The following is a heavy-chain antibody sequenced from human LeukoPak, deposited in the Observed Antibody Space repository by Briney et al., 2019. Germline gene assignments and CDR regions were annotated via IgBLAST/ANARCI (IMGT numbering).Heavy chain of an antibody. D-gene: IGHD4-17*01. J-gene: IGHJ4*02. CDR3: ARDYSTVTTFFDY. Sequence: GGSLRLSCAASGFIFSSYWMAWVRQAPGKGLEWVSYITSGGTTIYYADSVKGRFTISRDNAKNSLYLQMNSLRAEDTAVYYCARDYSTVTTFFDYWGQGTLVTVSS. CDR2: ITSGGTTI. CDR1: GFIFSSYW. V-gene: IGHV3-48*01.